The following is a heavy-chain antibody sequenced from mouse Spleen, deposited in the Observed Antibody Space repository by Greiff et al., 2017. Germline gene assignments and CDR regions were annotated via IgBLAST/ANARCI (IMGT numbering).Heavy chain of an antibody. J-gene: IGHJ2*01. CDR1: GYTFTSYW. V-gene: IGHV1-69*01. Sequence: VQLQQPGAELVMPGASVKLSCKASGYTFTSYWMHWVKQRPGQGLEWIGEIDPSDSYTNYNQKFKGKATLTVDKSSSTAYMQLSSLTSEDSAVYYCARMEETGTFDYWGQGTTLTVSS. CDR3: ARMEETGTFDY. D-gene: IGHD4-1*01. CDR2: IDPSDSYT.